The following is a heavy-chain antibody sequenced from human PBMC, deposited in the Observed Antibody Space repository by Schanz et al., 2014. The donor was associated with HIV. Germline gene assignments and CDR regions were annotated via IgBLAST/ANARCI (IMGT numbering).Heavy chain of an antibody. Sequence: EVQLVQSGGDFVQPGGSLRLSCAASGFTFSTYWMHWVRQAPGKGLVWVSRINSDGSITSYADSVKGRFTISRDNAKNTLYLQMKSLRAEDTAVYYCAKGGRDILSYYGMDVWGQGTTVTVSS. CDR1: GFTFSTYW. CDR2: INSDGSIT. V-gene: IGHV3-74*01. D-gene: IGHD2-15*01. J-gene: IGHJ6*02. CDR3: AKGGRDILSYYGMDV.